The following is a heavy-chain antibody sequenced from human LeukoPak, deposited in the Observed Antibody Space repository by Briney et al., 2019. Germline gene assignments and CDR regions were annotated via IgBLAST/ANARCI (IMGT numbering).Heavy chain of an antibody. D-gene: IGHD1-26*01. CDR1: GGSFSGYY. J-gene: IGHJ6*04. Sequence: SETLSLTCAVYGGSFSGYYWSWIRQPPGKGLEWIGEINHSGSTNYNPSLKSRVTMSVDTSKNQFSLKLSSVTAADTAVYYCATRGSYSPMDVWDKGTTVTISP. V-gene: IGHV4-34*01. CDR2: INHSGST. CDR3: ATRGSYSPMDV.